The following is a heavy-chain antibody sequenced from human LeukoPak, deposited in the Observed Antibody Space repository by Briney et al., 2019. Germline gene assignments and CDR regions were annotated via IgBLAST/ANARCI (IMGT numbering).Heavy chain of an antibody. CDR2: IYYSGST. V-gene: IGHV4-39*07. Sequence: SETLSLTCTVSGGSISSYYWGWIRQPPGKGLEWIGSIYYSGSTYYNPSLKSRVTISVDTSKNQFSLKLSSVTAADTAVYYCARDSVSKYYYYYMDVWGKGTTVTVSS. CDR3: ARDSVSKYYYYYMDV. D-gene: IGHD2-8*01. CDR1: GGSISSYY. J-gene: IGHJ6*03.